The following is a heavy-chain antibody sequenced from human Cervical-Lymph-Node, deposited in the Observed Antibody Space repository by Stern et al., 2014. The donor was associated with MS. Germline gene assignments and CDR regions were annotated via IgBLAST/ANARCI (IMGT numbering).Heavy chain of an antibody. CDR2: IYPGDSDT. Sequence: QLVQSGAEVKKPGESLKISCQGSGYTFSNYWIVWVRQMPGKGLEWMGIIYPGDSDTRYSPSFQGQVTISADKSVNTAYLQWSSLKASDTAMYYCARRDSSGFYYFDSWGQGTLVTVSS. D-gene: IGHD3-22*01. CDR1: GYTFSNYW. CDR3: ARRDSSGFYYFDS. V-gene: IGHV5-51*01. J-gene: IGHJ4*02.